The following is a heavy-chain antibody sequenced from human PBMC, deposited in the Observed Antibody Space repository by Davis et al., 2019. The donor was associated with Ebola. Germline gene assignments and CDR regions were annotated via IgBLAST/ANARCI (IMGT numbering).Heavy chain of an antibody. CDR3: AKGRGWAFDI. V-gene: IGHV3-9*01. CDR1: GFTFDDYA. Sequence: SLKISCAASGFTFDDYAMHWVRQGPGKGLEWDSGISWDSGSIGYADSVKGRFTFSRDNAKNSLYLQMNSLRPEDTALYYCAKGRGWAFDIWGQGTMVTVSS. D-gene: IGHD6-19*01. CDR2: ISWDSGSI. J-gene: IGHJ3*02.